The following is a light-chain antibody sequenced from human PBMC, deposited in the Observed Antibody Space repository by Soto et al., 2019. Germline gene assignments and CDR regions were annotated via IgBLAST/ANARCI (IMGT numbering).Light chain of an antibody. Sequence: DIVMTQSPDSLDVSLGERATINCKSSQSVLYSSNNKNYLAWYQQKPGQPPKLLIYWASTRDSGVPDRFSGSGSGTDFTLTISSLQAEDVSVYYCQQYYSIPYTFGQGTKLEIK. J-gene: IGKJ2*01. V-gene: IGKV4-1*01. CDR1: QSVLYSSNNKNY. CDR2: WAS. CDR3: QQYYSIPYT.